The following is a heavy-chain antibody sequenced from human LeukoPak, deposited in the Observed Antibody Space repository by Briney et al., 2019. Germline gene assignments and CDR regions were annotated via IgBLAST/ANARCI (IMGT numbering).Heavy chain of an antibody. D-gene: IGHD4-17*01. CDR1: GGSFSGYY. J-gene: IGHJ4*02. CDR3: AASRYDYGDYVPLVY. V-gene: IGHV4-34*01. Sequence: PWETLSLTCAVYGGSFSGYYWSWIRQPPGKGLEWIGEINHSGSTNYNPSLKSRVTISVDTSKNQFSLKLSSVTAADTTVYYCAASRYDYGDYVPLVYWGQGTLVTVSP. CDR2: INHSGST.